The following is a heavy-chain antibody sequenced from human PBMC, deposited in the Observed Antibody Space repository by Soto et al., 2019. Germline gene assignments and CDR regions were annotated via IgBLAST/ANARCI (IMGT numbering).Heavy chain of an antibody. D-gene: IGHD2-2*01. V-gene: IGHV3-23*01. Sequence: GGSLRLSCAASGFTFSSYAMSWVRQAPGKGLEWVSAISGSGGSTYYADSVKGRFTISRDNSKNTLYLQMNSLRAEDTAVYYCAPEPLGYCSSTSCYPEIDYWGQGTLVTVSS. CDR1: GFTFSSYA. CDR3: APEPLGYCSSTSCYPEIDY. CDR2: ISGSGGST. J-gene: IGHJ4*02.